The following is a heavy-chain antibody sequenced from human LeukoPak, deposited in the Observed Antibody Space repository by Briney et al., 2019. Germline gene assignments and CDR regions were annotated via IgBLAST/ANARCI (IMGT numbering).Heavy chain of an antibody. CDR1: GFTFSSYG. J-gene: IGHJ4*02. Sequence: GGSLRLSCAASGFTFSSYGMHWVRQAPGKGLEWVAFIRYDGSNKYYADSVKGRFTISRDNSKNTLYLQMNSLRSDDTAVYYCARDRVIRGVIVKDFDYWGQGTLVTVSS. V-gene: IGHV3-30*02. CDR3: ARDRVIRGVIVKDFDY. D-gene: IGHD3-16*02. CDR2: IRYDGSNK.